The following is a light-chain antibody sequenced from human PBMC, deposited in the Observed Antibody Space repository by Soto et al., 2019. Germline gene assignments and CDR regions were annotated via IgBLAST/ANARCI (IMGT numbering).Light chain of an antibody. J-gene: IGKJ1*01. Sequence: EIVMTQPPATLSVSPGERATLSCRASQSVSSNLAWYQQKPGQAPRLLIYGASTRATGIPARFSGSGSGTEFTLTISSLQSEDFAVYYCQQYNNWLPVWTFGQG. V-gene: IGKV3-15*01. CDR2: GAS. CDR3: QQYNNWLPVWT. CDR1: QSVSSN.